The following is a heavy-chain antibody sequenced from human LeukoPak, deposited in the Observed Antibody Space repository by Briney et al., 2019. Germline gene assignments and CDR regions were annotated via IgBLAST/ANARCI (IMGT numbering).Heavy chain of an antibody. V-gene: IGHV3-21*01. CDR3: ARGPYTDY. J-gene: IGHJ4*02. Sequence: GGSLRLSCAASGFTFSTYNMNWVRQAPGKGLDWVSSISSSSSSIYYADSVKGRFTISRDNAKNSLSLQMNSLRAEDTAVYYCARGPYTDYWGQGTLVTVSS. CDR2: ISSSSSSI. D-gene: IGHD4-11*01. CDR1: GFTFSTYN.